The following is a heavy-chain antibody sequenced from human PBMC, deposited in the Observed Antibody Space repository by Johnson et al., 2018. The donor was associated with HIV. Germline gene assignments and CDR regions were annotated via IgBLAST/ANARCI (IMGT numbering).Heavy chain of an antibody. CDR2: ISWNSGSI. J-gene: IGHJ3*02. CDR1: GFTFDDYA. D-gene: IGHD6-13*01. Sequence: VQLVESGGGVVQPGRSLRLSCAASGFTFDDYAMHWVRQAPGKGLEWVSGISWNSGSIGYADSVKGRFTISRDNSKNTLFLKMNSLRAEDTAVYYCAKDAIATAADDAFDIWGQGTMVTVSS. V-gene: IGHV3-9*01. CDR3: AKDAIATAADDAFDI.